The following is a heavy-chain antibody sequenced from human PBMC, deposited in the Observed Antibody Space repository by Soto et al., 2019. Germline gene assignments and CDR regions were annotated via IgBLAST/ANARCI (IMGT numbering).Heavy chain of an antibody. CDR3: ARDLSDFWSGYFWFAP. V-gene: IGHV3-21*01. CDR1: GFTFSSYS. D-gene: IGHD3-3*01. Sequence: GGSLRLSCAASGFTFSSYSMNWVRQAPGKGLEWVSSISSSSSYIYYADSVKGRFTISRDNAKNSLYLQMNSLRAEDTAVYYCARDLSDFWSGYFWFAPWGQGTLVTVSS. CDR2: ISSSSSYI. J-gene: IGHJ5*02.